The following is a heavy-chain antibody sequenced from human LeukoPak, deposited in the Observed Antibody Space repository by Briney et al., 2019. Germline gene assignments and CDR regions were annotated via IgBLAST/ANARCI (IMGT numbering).Heavy chain of an antibody. CDR2: IYASGST. CDR1: GDSTSTYY. Sequence: NPSETLSLTCTVSGDSTSTYYWSWIRQPPGKGLEWIGYIYASGSTNYNPSLKSRVTFSIDTSKNQFSLHLSSVTAADTAVYYCASPSPGFDPWGQGILVTVSS. D-gene: IGHD1-1*01. J-gene: IGHJ5*02. CDR3: ASPSPGFDP. V-gene: IGHV4-59*01.